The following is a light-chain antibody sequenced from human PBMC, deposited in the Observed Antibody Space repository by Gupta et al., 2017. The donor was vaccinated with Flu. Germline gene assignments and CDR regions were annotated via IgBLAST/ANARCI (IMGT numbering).Light chain of an antibody. J-gene: IGLJ3*02. Sequence: QSVFTPPPPVSPAPGQALIPPFSGDTSNIGNNYVSWYQHLPGTAPKLLLYGNNKRPSGIPDRFSGSKSGSSATLGITGLRSGDEADYHCWAWDSAFDGYVFGGGTKVTVL. CDR1: TSNIGNNY. CDR2: GNN. CDR3: WAWDSAFDGYV. V-gene: IGLV1-51*02.